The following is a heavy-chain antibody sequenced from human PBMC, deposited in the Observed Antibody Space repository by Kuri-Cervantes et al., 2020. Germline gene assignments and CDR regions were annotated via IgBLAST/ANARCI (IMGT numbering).Heavy chain of an antibody. J-gene: IGHJ4*02. Sequence: GGSLRLSCAASGFTFTSYAMSWVRQAPGKGLEWVSTIGGGGLSTRYADSVKGRFTISRDNAKSSLYLQMNSLRAEDTAVYHCAREGNWDLADYWGQGTLVTVSS. CDR1: GFTFTSYA. D-gene: IGHD7-27*01. CDR2: IGGGGLST. CDR3: AREGNWDLADY. V-gene: IGHV3-23*01.